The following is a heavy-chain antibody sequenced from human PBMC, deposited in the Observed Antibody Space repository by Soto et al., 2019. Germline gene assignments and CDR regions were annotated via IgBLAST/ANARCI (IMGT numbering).Heavy chain of an antibody. CDR2: IYSGGST. V-gene: IGHV3-53*01. Sequence: EVQLVESGGGLIQPGGSLRLSCAASGFTVSSNYMSWVRQAPGKGLEWVSVIYSGGSTYYADSVKGRFTISRDNSKNTLYLQMNSLRAEDTAVYYCASLAARRWGFFDYWGQGTLVTVSS. CDR1: GFTVSSNY. J-gene: IGHJ4*02. D-gene: IGHD6-6*01. CDR3: ASLAARRWGFFDY.